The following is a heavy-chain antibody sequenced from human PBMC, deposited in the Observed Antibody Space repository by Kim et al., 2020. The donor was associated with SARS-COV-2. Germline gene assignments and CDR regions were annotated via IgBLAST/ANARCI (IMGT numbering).Heavy chain of an antibody. J-gene: IGHJ6*02. CDR3: TRNRAIGNYYYGMDV. V-gene: IGHV3-30*01. Sequence: SMKGRVTISRDNSKNTLYLQMQLNSLRGGDTAVYYCTRNRAIGNYYYGMDVWGQGTTVTVSS. D-gene: IGHD3-22*01.